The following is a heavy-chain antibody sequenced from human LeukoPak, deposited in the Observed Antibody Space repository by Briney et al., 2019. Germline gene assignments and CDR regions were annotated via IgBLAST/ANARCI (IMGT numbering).Heavy chain of an antibody. CDR2: ISYDGSNK. CDR1: GFTFSSYA. CDR3: AREERYCSSTSCSYCFDY. J-gene: IGHJ4*02. D-gene: IGHD2-2*01. Sequence: GRSLRRYCAASGFTFSSYAMHWVRQAPGKGLEWVAVISYDGSNKYYADSVKGRFTISRDNSKNTLYLQMISLRAEDTAVYYCAREERYCSSTSCSYCFDYWGQGTLVTVSS. V-gene: IGHV3-30*01.